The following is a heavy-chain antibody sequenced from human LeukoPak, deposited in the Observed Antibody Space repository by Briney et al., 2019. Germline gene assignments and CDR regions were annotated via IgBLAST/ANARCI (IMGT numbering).Heavy chain of an antibody. CDR1: GYTFTGYY. Sequence: APVKVSCKASGYTFTGYYMHWVRQAPGQGLEWMGWINPNSGGTNYAQKFQGRVTMTRDTSISTAYMELSRLRSDDTAVYYCARRQPSSSSSPFDYWGQGTLVTVSS. D-gene: IGHD6-6*01. J-gene: IGHJ4*02. CDR2: INPNSGGT. V-gene: IGHV1-2*02. CDR3: ARRQPSSSSSPFDY.